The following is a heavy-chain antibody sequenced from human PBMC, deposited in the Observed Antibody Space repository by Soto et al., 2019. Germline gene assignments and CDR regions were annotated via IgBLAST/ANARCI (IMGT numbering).Heavy chain of an antibody. CDR3: ADRVLRAVFWFGNTTGIYFDF. CDR1: GFSLTTSGVG. CDR2: IYWDDDK. V-gene: IGHV2-5*02. Sequence: QITLNESGPTVVKPTETLTLTCTFSGFSLTTSGVGVGWVRQSPGKAPEWLAFIYWDDDKRYSTSLKSRLTNTQGTSKNPVVLTIANVDPAGKAHYYCADRVLRAVFWFGNTTGIYFDFWGQGTPGLVSP. J-gene: IGHJ4*02. D-gene: IGHD3-3*01.